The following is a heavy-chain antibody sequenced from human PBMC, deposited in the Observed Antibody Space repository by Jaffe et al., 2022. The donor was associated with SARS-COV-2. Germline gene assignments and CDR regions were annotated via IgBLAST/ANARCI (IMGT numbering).Heavy chain of an antibody. D-gene: IGHD1-7*01. CDR3: AKESGITGTTEGAFDI. V-gene: IGHV3-23*01. Sequence: EVQLLESGGGLVQPGGSLRLSCAASGFTFSSYAMNWVRQAPGKGLEWVSVVSGSGSNTYYADSVKGRFAISRDNSKNTLYLQMNSLRAEDTAVYYCAKESGITGTTEGAFDIWGQGTMVTVSS. J-gene: IGHJ3*02. CDR1: GFTFSSYA. CDR2: VSGSGSNT.